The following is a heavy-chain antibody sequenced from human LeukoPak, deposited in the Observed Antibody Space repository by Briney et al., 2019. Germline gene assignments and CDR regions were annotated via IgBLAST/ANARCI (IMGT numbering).Heavy chain of an antibody. D-gene: IGHD6-19*01. V-gene: IGHV3-23*01. CDR3: AKGIGLAVAGLHY. Sequence: GGSLRLSCGASGFTFSSCAMTWIRQAPGKGLEWVSAISGSGDNTYYADSVKGRFTISRDNSKTTLNLQMNSLRAEDTAVYYCAKGIGLAVAGLHYWGQGTLVTVSS. J-gene: IGHJ4*02. CDR1: GFTFSSCA. CDR2: ISGSGDNT.